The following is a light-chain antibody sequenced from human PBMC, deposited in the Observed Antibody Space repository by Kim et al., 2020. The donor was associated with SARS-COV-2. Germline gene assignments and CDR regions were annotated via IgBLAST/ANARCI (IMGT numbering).Light chain of an antibody. CDR1: SGSIASNY. CDR2: EDN. V-gene: IGLV6-57*04. Sequence: NFMLTQPHSVSESPGKTVTISCTRSSGSIASNYVQWYQQRPGSAPTTVIYEDNQRPSGVPDRFSGSIDSSSNSASLTISGLKTEDEADYYCQSYDSSNQVFGGGTPLTVL. J-gene: IGLJ3*02. CDR3: QSYDSSNQV.